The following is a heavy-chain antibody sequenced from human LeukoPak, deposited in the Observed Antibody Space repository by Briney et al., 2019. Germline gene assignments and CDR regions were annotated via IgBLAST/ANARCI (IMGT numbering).Heavy chain of an antibody. J-gene: IGHJ4*01. Sequence: GGSLRLSCAASGFTFDDYAMHWVRQAPGKGLEWVSLISGDGGSTYYADSVKGRFTISRDNSKNSLYLQMNSLRTEDTALYYCEKDRYNDRSGYLEGWGQEPWSPSPQ. CDR1: GFTFDDYA. D-gene: IGHD3-22*01. CDR2: ISGDGGST. CDR3: EKDRYNDRSGYLEG. V-gene: IGHV3-43*02.